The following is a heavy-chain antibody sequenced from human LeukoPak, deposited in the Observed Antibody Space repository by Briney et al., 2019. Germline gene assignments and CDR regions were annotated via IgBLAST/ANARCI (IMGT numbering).Heavy chain of an antibody. CDR1: GFTFSSYG. Sequence: SGGSLRLSCAASGFTFSSYGMHWVRQAPGKGLEWVAFIRYDGSNKYYADSVKGRFTISRDNSKNTLYLQMNSLRAEDTAVYYCAKDLGNVVPAAALEYWGQGTLVTVSS. D-gene: IGHD2-2*01. CDR3: AKDLGNVVPAAALEY. V-gene: IGHV3-30*02. J-gene: IGHJ4*02. CDR2: IRYDGSNK.